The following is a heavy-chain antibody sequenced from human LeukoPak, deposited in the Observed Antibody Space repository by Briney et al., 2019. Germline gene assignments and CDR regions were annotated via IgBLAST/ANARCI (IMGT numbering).Heavy chain of an antibody. CDR2: VYYTGAT. J-gene: IGHJ6*03. V-gene: IGHV4-59*08. CDR1: GGSISSFY. Sequence: SETLSLTCILSGGSISSFYWSSLRQSPGKRLEWIGYVYYTGATNYSPSLRSRVTMSVDMSKNEFSLKLKSVTAADTGIYFCAGLSYYYMDVWGKGTPVAVSS. CDR3: AGLSYYYMDV.